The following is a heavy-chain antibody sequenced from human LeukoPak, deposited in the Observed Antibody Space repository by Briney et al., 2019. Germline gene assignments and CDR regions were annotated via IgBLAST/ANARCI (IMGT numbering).Heavy chain of an antibody. Sequence: GGSLRLSCAASGFTFSSYWMHWVRQAPGKGLVWVSHIKTDGSSTNYAESVKGRFTISRDNAKNTVYLQMNSLRAEDTAVYYCARVSGTYSSGWYWEVDYWGQGTLVTVSS. CDR2: IKTDGSST. D-gene: IGHD6-19*01. J-gene: IGHJ4*02. V-gene: IGHV3-74*01. CDR3: ARVSGTYSSGWYWEVDY. CDR1: GFTFSSYW.